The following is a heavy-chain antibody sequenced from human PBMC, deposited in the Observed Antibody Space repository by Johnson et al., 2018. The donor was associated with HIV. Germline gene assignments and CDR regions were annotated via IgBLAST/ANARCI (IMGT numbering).Heavy chain of an antibody. CDR1: GFTFSSYG. Sequence: QMLLVESGGGVVQPGRSLRLSCAASGFTFSSYGMHWVRQAPGKGLEWVAVIWYDGSNKYYADSVKGRFTISRDNSKNTLYLPMTSLRAEDTAGYYCAKETVGATWAFDIWGQGTMVTVSS. CDR2: IWYDGSNK. D-gene: IGHD1-26*01. V-gene: IGHV3-33*06. J-gene: IGHJ3*02. CDR3: AKETVGATWAFDI.